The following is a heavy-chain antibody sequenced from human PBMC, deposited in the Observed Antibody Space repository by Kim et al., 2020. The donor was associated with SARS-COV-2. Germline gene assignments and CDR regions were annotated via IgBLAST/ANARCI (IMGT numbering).Heavy chain of an antibody. V-gene: IGHV3-74*01. Sequence: GGSLRLSCAASGFTFSGYWMHWVRQAPGKGLVWVSRINSDGSSTSYADSVKGRFTISRDNAKNTLYLQMNSLRAEDTAVYYCARGLPTTVTTFDYWGQGTLVTVSS. J-gene: IGHJ4*02. CDR3: ARGLPTTVTTFDY. D-gene: IGHD4-17*01. CDR2: INSDGSST. CDR1: GFTFSGYW.